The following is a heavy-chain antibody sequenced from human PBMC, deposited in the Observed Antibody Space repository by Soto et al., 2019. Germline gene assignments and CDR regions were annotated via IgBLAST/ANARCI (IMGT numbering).Heavy chain of an antibody. V-gene: IGHV1-69*02. CDR2: IIPILGIA. Sequence: GASVKVSCKASGGTFSSYTISWVRQAPGQGIEWMGRIIPILGIANYAQKFQGRVTITADKSTSTAYMELSSLRSEDTAVYYCARVGYCSGGSCYRGFDPWGQGTLVTVSS. D-gene: IGHD2-15*01. CDR1: GGTFSSYT. CDR3: ARVGYCSGGSCYRGFDP. J-gene: IGHJ5*02.